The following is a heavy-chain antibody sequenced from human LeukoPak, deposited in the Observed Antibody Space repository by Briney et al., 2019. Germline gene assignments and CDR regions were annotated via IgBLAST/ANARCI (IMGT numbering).Heavy chain of an antibody. J-gene: IGHJ3*02. CDR1: GFTFNSYE. Sequence: GGSLRLSCAASGFTFNSYEMNWVRQAPGKGLEWVSYISSSCSTIYYADSVKGRFTISRDNANNSLYMQMHSLRGEDTAVYYCARGGRITMIVVVITKAFDIWGQGTMVTVSS. D-gene: IGHD3-22*01. CDR2: ISSSCSTI. CDR3: ARGGRITMIVVVITKAFDI. V-gene: IGHV3-48*03.